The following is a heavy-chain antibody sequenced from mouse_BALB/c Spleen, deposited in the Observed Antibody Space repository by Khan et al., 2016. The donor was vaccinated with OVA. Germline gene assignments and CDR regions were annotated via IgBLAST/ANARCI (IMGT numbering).Heavy chain of an antibody. J-gene: IGHJ3*01. Sequence: VQLQQSGPELVKPGASVKMSCKASGYTFTNYVIHWVMQKPGQGLEWIGYINPDNDGTRFNENFKGKATLTSDKSSSTAYMELSSLTSEDSAVYDCAREASNWDFFLAYWGQGTLVTVSA. V-gene: IGHV1S136*01. CDR1: GYTFTNYV. D-gene: IGHD4-1*01. CDR3: AREASNWDFFLAY. CDR2: INPDNDGT.